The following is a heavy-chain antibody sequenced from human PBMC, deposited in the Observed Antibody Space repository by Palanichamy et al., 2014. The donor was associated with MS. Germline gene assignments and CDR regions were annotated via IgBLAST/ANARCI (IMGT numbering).Heavy chain of an antibody. V-gene: IGHV3-23*01. CDR3: AQGRGSGYYLIDY. D-gene: IGHD3-22*01. J-gene: IGHJ4*02. CDR2: ITGSGATD. Sequence: EVQLLESGGGLVQPGGSLRLSCAVSGFTFSNYAMNWVRQAPGKGLEWVSSITGSGATDFYAESVKGRFTISRDNSKNTLFLQMNSLRAEDTAVYYCAQGRGSGYYLIDYWGQGTLVTVSS. CDR1: GFTFSNYA.